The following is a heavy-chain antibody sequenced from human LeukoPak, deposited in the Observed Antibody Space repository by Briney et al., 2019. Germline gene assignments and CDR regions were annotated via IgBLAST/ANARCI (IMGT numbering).Heavy chain of an antibody. J-gene: IGHJ5*02. CDR1: GGTFSSYA. D-gene: IGHD3-22*01. V-gene: IGHV1-69*05. Sequence: SVKVSCRASGGTFSSYAISWVRQAPGQGLEWMGGIIPIFGTANYAQKFQGRVTITTDESTSTAYMELSSLRSEDTAVYYCARDRYYDSSGIRGDWFDPWGQGTLVTVSS. CDR3: ARDRYYDSSGIRGDWFDP. CDR2: IIPIFGTA.